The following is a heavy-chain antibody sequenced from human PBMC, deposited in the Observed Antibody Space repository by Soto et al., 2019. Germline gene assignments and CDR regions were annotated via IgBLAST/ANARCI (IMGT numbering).Heavy chain of an antibody. CDR1: GFTFSSYA. Sequence: GGSLRLSCAASGFTFSSYAMSWVRQAPGKGLEWVSAISGSGGSTYYADSVKGRFTISRDNSKNTLYLQMNSLRAEDTAVYYCARYRMYGSGYYYMDVWGKGTTVTVSS. CDR3: ARYRMYGSGYYYMDV. J-gene: IGHJ6*03. V-gene: IGHV3-23*01. D-gene: IGHD3-10*01. CDR2: ISGSGGST.